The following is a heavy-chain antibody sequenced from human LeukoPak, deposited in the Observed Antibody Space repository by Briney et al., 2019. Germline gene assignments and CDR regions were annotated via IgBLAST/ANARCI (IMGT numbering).Heavy chain of an antibody. CDR3: ARDPLWFGEGGPYGMDV. CDR1: GYTFTSYY. CDR2: TNPSGGST. J-gene: IGHJ6*02. Sequence: ASVKVSCKASGYTFTSYYMHWVRQAPGQGLEWMGITNPSGGSTSYAQKFQGRVTMTRDTSTSTVYMELSSLRSEDTAVYYCARDPLWFGEGGPYGMDVWGQGTTVTVSS. D-gene: IGHD3-10*01. V-gene: IGHV1-46*01.